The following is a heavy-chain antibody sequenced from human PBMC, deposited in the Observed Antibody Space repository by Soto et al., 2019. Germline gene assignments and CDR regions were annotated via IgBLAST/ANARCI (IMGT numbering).Heavy chain of an antibody. CDR1: GFTFRNHC. CDR2: IKTDGSYT. Sequence: EDQLVESGGGVAQPGGSLRLSCAASGFTFRNHCMHWVRQEPGQGPEGVSRIKTDGSYTDYADSVKGRFTISRDNAGNTLYLQMNSLTVEDTAMYYCASPRSKSSSGFDLWGQGKMITVSS. CDR3: ASPRSKSSSGFDL. D-gene: IGHD1-26*01. V-gene: IGHV3-74*01. J-gene: IGHJ3*01.